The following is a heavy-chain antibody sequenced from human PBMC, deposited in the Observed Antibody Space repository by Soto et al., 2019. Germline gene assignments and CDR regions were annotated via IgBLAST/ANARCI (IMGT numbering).Heavy chain of an antibody. V-gene: IGHV4-34*01. CDR2: INHSGST. CDR3: ARGRGGIAAPAGGYYMDV. Sequence: QVQLQQWGAGLLKPSETLSLTCAVYGGSFSGYYWSWIRQPPGKGLEWIGEINHSGSTNYNPSLKSQVTISVDTSKNQSSLKLSAVTAADTAVYYGARGRGGIAAPAGGYYMDVWGKGTTVTVSS. CDR1: GGSFSGYY. J-gene: IGHJ6*03. D-gene: IGHD6-6*01.